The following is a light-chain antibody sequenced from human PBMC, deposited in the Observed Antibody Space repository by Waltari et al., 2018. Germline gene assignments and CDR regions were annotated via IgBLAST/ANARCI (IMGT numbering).Light chain of an antibody. CDR1: QSVGST. V-gene: IGKV3-15*01. Sequence: EIVMTQSPATLSVSPGDRATLSCRASQSVGSTLAWYQQKPGQAPRLPIHGASTRATGVPARFSGSGSGTEFTLTISGLQSEDFAVYYCQQYNNWPPWTFGQGTKVEIK. J-gene: IGKJ1*01. CDR2: GAS. CDR3: QQYNNWPPWT.